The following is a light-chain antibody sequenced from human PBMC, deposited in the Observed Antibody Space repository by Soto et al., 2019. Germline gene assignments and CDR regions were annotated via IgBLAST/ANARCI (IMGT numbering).Light chain of an antibody. CDR2: EVS. Sequence: QSALTQPASVSGSPGQSITISCTGTSSDVGGYNYVSWYQHHPGKAPKLMIHEVSNRPSGVSNRFSGSKSGNTASLTISGLQAEDEADYYCTSYTSSNTLPVVFGGGTKVTVL. CDR3: TSYTSSNTLPVV. V-gene: IGLV2-14*01. J-gene: IGLJ2*01. CDR1: SSDVGGYNY.